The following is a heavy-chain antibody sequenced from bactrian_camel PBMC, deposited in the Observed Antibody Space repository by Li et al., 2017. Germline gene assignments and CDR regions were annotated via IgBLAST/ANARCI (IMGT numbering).Heavy chain of an antibody. J-gene: IGHJ4*01. Sequence: HVQLVESGGGSVQAGGSLRLSCEASGVAYRNYYCLAWFRQAPGKQRERVASIKEDGSTMYADNVKGRFTISQDKAKNTVYLQMDSLKPEDTATYYCAGVERERLCRWTEFSYWGQGTQVTV. CDR3: AGVERERLCRWTEFSY. CDR2: IKEDGST. CDR1: GVAYRNYY. V-gene: IGHV3S53*01. D-gene: IGHD4*01.